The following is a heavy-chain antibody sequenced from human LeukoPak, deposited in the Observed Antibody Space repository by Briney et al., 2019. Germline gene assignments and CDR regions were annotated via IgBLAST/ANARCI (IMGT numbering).Heavy chain of an antibody. CDR1: SGSISSYF. CDR3: ARRDCSSTSCQGSFDY. V-gene: IGHV4-4*09. CDR2: IYASGST. D-gene: IGHD2-2*01. J-gene: IGHJ4*02. Sequence: PSETLSLTCTVSSGSISSYFWSWIRQPPGKGLEWTGYIYASGSTNYNPSLKSRVTISVDTSKNQFSLNLSSVTAADTAVYYCARRDCSSTSCQGSFDYWGQGTLVTVSS.